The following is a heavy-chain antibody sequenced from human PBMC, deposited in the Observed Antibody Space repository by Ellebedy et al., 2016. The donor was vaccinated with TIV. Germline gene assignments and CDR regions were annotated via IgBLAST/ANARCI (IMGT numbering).Heavy chain of an antibody. D-gene: IGHD5-24*01. CDR3: ARADDGYNPNNWYFDL. V-gene: IGHV1-69*04. Sequence: AASVKVSCKASGGTFSSYAISWVRRAPGQGLEWMGRIIPILGIANYAQKFQGRVTITADKSTSTAYMELSSLRSEDTAVYYCARADDGYNPNNWYFDLWGRGTLVTVSS. CDR1: GGTFSSYA. J-gene: IGHJ2*01. CDR2: IIPILGIA.